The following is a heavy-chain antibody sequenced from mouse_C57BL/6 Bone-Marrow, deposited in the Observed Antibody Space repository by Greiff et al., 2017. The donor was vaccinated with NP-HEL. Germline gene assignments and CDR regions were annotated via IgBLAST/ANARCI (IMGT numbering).Heavy chain of an antibody. V-gene: IGHV5-4*01. D-gene: IGHD1-1*01. CDR3: ARDRIGLVYYYGSSFDY. CDR2: ISDGGSYT. CDR1: GFTFSSYA. Sequence: DVKLVESGGGLVKPGGSLKLSCAASGFTFSSYAMSWVRQTPEKRLEWVATISDGGSYTYYPDNVKGRFTISRDNAKNNLYLQMSHLKSEDTAMYYCARDRIGLVYYYGSSFDYWGQGTTLTVSS. J-gene: IGHJ2*01.